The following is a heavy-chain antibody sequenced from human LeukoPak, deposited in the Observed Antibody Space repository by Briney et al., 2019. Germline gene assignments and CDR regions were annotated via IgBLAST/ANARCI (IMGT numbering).Heavy chain of an antibody. CDR1: GGSISNYY. V-gene: IGHV4-59*01. CDR2: IYHSGST. J-gene: IGHJ4*02. CDR3: ARGVAVAGIDY. D-gene: IGHD6-19*01. Sequence: SETLSLTCTVSGGSISNYYWTWIRQSPGTGLEWIGYIYHSGSTNYNPSLKSRVTISVDTSKNQFSLKLSSMTAADTAVYYCARGVAVAGIDYWGQGTLVTVSS.